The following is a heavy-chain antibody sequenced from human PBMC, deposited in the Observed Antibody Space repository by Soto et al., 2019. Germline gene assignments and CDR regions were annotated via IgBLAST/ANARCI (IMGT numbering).Heavy chain of an antibody. CDR1: GGSISSGGYS. D-gene: IGHD3-22*01. J-gene: IGHJ6*02. CDR2: IYHSGST. CDR3: ARDYYDSSESMDV. V-gene: IGHV4-30-2*01. Sequence: SETLSLTCAVSGGSISSGGYSWSWIRQPPGKGLEWIGYIYHSGSTYYNPSLNSRATISIDMSKNQVSLRLRSVTAADTAMYYCARDYYDSSESMDVWGQGTAVTVSS.